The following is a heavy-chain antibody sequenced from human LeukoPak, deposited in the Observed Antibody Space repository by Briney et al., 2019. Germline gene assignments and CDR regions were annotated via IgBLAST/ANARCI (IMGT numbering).Heavy chain of an antibody. CDR1: GGSFSGYY. D-gene: IGHD1-26*01. Sequence: PSETLSLTCAVYGGSFSGYYWSWIRQPPGKGLEWIGEINHSGSTNYNPSHKSRVTISVDTSKNQFSLKLSSVTAADTAVYYCVCGSLMDYWGQGTLVTVSS. V-gene: IGHV4-34*01. J-gene: IGHJ4*02. CDR2: INHSGST. CDR3: VCGSLMDY.